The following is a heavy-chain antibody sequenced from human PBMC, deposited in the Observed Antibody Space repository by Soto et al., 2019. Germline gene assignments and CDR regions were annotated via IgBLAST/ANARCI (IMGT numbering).Heavy chain of an antibody. V-gene: IGHV3-30*18. Sequence: QVQLVESGGGVVQPGRSLRLSCAASGFTFSSNGMHWVRQAPGKGLEWVAVMSNDGSHTSYADSAKGPFTISRDNSKNTLYLQMNSLRAEDSGRYYWTKGCSSSSNCYNIEYWCQGARVTVSS. J-gene: IGHJ4*02. CDR2: MSNDGSHT. D-gene: IGHD2-15*01. CDR3: TKGCSSSSNCYNIEY. CDR1: GFTFSSNG.